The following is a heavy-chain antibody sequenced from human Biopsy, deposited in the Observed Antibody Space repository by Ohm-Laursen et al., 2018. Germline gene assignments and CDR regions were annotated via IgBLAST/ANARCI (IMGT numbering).Heavy chain of an antibody. CDR2: ISASSRYI. J-gene: IGHJ5*01. V-gene: IGHV3-21*06. CDR1: GVTLSGYA. D-gene: IGHD3-16*01. Sequence: SLRLSCTASGVTLSGYAMNWVRQAPGKGLEWVSSISASSRYIHYADSVKGRFTVSRDNAKNSLYLQMNSLRAADTAIYYCATELLPPGVGGPWLDSWGQGTPVTVSS. CDR3: ATELLPPGVGGPWLDS.